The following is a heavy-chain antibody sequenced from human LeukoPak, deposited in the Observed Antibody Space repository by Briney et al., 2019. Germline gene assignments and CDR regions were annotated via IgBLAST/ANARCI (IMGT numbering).Heavy chain of an antibody. CDR1: GYTFTSYG. D-gene: IGHD6-13*01. Sequence: ASVKVSCKASGYTFTSYGISWVRQSPGQGLEWMGWISAYNGNTNYAQKLQGRVTMTTDTSTSTAYMELRSLRSDDTAVYYCARDEWDWYSSSWYSRYWGQGTLVTVSS. J-gene: IGHJ4*02. V-gene: IGHV1-18*01. CDR2: ISAYNGNT. CDR3: ARDEWDWYSSSWYSRY.